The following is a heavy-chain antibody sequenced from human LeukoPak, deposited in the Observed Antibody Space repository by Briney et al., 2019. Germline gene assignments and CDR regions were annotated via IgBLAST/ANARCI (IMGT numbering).Heavy chain of an antibody. CDR1: GFTFSNYG. CDR3: AKDRGDSSGYYLNYFDY. Sequence: PGGSLRLSCAASGFTFSNYGMHWVRQAPGKGLEWVAVISYDGSNKYYADSVKGRFTISRDNSKNPLYLQMNSLRAEDTAVYYCAKDRGDSSGYYLNYFDYWGQGTLVTVSS. V-gene: IGHV3-30*18. CDR2: ISYDGSNK. D-gene: IGHD3-22*01. J-gene: IGHJ4*02.